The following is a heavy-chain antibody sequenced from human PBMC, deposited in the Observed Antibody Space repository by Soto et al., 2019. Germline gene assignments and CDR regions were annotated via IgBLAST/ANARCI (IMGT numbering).Heavy chain of an antibody. CDR2: IKQDGSEK. D-gene: IGHD5-18*01. CDR1: GFTFVSYW. J-gene: IGHJ4*02. CDR3: ARGVRNRGYSYGYGY. Sequence: GGSLRLSCAASGFTFVSYWIILFRHSPVKGLEWVANIKQDGSEKYYVDSVKGRFTISRDNAKNSLYLQMNSLRAEDTAVYYCARGVRNRGYSYGYGYWGQGTLVTVSS. V-gene: IGHV3-7*01.